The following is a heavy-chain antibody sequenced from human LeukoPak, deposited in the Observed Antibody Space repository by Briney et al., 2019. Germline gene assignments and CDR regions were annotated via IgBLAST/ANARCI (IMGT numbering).Heavy chain of an antibody. D-gene: IGHD6-13*01. CDR3: ARDRSSSWYKHYYGMDV. CDR2: ISAYNGNT. Sequence: ASVKVSCKASGYTFTSYGISWVRQAPRQGLEWMGWISAYNGNTNYAQKLQGRVTMTTDTSTSTAYMELRSLRSDDTAVYYCARDRSSSWYKHYYGMDVWGQGTTVTVSS. J-gene: IGHJ6*02. V-gene: IGHV1-18*01. CDR1: GYTFTSYG.